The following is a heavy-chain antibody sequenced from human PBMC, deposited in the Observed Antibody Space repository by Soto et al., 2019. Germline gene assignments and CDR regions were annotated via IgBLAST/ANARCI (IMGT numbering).Heavy chain of an antibody. V-gene: IGHV3-53*04. J-gene: IGHJ3*02. CDR1: GFTVSSNY. D-gene: IGHD6-19*01. CDR2: IYSGGST. Sequence: GGSLRLSCAASGFTVSSNYMSWVRQAPGKGLEWVSVIYSGGSTYYADSVKGRFTISRHNSKNTLYLQMNSLRAEDTAVYYCARDTGRQWLGSDAFDIWGQGTMVTVS. CDR3: ARDTGRQWLGSDAFDI.